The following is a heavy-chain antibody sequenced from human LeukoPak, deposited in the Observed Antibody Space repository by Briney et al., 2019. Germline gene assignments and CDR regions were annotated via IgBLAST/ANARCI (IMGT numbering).Heavy chain of an antibody. Sequence: TGGSLRLSCAAPGFTFSIYAMSWVRQAPGRGLEWVSSISGNGAGTFYADSVKGRFTISRDNSKNTLFLQMNSLRAEDSAIYYCAKDRPNYYDSSGHYYRRNGDYWGQGTLVTVSS. CDR2: ISGNGAGT. CDR1: GFTFSIYA. D-gene: IGHD3-22*01. V-gene: IGHV3-23*01. J-gene: IGHJ4*02. CDR3: AKDRPNYYDSSGHYYRRNGDY.